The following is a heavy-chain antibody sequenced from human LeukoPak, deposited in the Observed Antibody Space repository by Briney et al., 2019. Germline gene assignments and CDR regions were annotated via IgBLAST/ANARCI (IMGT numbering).Heavy chain of an antibody. J-gene: IGHJ5*02. D-gene: IGHD3-22*01. CDR1: GGSISSYY. CDR2: IYYSGST. CDR3: AREGVYDSSGYYVNP. Sequence: SETLSLTCTVSGGSISSYYWSWIRQPPGKGLEWIGYIYYSGSTNYNPSLKSRVTISVDTSKNQFSLKLSSVTAADTAVYYCAREGVYDSSGYYVNPWGQGTLVTVSS. V-gene: IGHV4-59*01.